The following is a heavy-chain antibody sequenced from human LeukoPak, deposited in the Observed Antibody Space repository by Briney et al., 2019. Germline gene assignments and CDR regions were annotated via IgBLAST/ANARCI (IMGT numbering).Heavy chain of an antibody. CDR2: ISWNSGSI. CDR3: AKDTGYSSGWYTFAY. J-gene: IGHJ4*02. D-gene: IGHD6-19*01. Sequence: GGSLRLSCVASGFTFDDYAMHWVRQAPGKGLEWVSGISWNSGSIGYADSVKGRFTISRDNAKNSLYLQMNSLRAEDTALYYCAKDTGYSSGWYTFAYWGQGTLVTVSS. CDR1: GFTFDDYA. V-gene: IGHV3-9*01.